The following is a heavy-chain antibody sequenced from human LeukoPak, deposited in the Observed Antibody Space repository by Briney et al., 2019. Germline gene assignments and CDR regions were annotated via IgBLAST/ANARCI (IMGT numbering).Heavy chain of an antibody. CDR1: GGSISGYY. J-gene: IGHJ4*02. Sequence: SETLSLTCSVSGGSISGYYWSWIRQPPGKGLEYIGYTHYSGSTNYNPSLKSRVTISLDTSKNQFSLKLGSVTAADTAMYYCARTRRDGDNWKYFDYWGQGTLVTVSS. CDR3: ARTRRDGDNWKYFDY. V-gene: IGHV4-59*01. D-gene: IGHD5-24*01. CDR2: THYSGST.